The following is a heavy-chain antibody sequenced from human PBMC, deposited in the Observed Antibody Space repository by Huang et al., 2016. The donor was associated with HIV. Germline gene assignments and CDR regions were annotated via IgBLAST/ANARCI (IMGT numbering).Heavy chain of an antibody. CDR2: KSNDGSSE. CDR3: AKPSGDYEFFDF. V-gene: IGHV3-30*18. J-gene: IGHJ4*02. Sequence: QVHLEESGGGVVQPGRPLRLSCTAYGFMFSTFGIDWVRQAPGKGREWGASKSNDGSSEYYVDSVEGRFTISRDNSKNIVYLQMNSLRPEDTAVYYCAKPSGDYEFFDFWGQGTVVTVSS. D-gene: IGHD4-17*01. CDR1: GFMFSTFG.